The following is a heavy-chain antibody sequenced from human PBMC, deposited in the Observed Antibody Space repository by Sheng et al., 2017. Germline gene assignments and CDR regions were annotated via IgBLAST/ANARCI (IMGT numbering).Heavy chain of an antibody. J-gene: IGHJ6*02. D-gene: IGHD3-3*01. Sequence: QVQLQQWGAGLLKPSETLSLTCAVYGGSFSGYYWSWIRQPPGKGLEWIGEINHSGSTNYNPSLKSRVTISVDTSKNQFSLKLSSVTAADTAVYYCASRPYYDFWSGYYISRTMYYYYGMDVWGQGTTVTVSS. CDR1: GGSFSGYY. V-gene: IGHV4-34*01. CDR2: INHSGST. CDR3: ASRPYYDFWSGYYISRTMYYYYGMDV.